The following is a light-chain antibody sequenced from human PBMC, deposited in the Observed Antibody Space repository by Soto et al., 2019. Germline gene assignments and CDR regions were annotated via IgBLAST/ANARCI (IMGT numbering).Light chain of an antibody. CDR2: DAY. Sequence: EVVLTQSPVTLSLSPGERATLSCRASQSFRGLLAWYQQKPGQAPRLLIYDAYNRATGIPPRFSGSGSGTDFTRTISSLEPEDSAVYYCQQRHMWPITFGQGTRLEMK. CDR1: QSFRGL. V-gene: IGKV3-11*01. J-gene: IGKJ5*01. CDR3: QQRHMWPIT.